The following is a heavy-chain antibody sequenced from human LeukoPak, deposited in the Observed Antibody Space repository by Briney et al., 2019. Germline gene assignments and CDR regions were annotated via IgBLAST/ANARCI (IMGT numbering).Heavy chain of an antibody. Sequence: SETLSLTCTVSGGSISSYYWSWIRQPAGKGLEWIGRIYTSGSTNYNPSLKSRVTMSLDTSKNQFSLKLSSVTAADTAVYYCARGPSYGDYSLFDYWGQGTLVTVSS. D-gene: IGHD4-17*01. CDR3: ARGPSYGDYSLFDY. V-gene: IGHV4-4*07. J-gene: IGHJ4*02. CDR1: GGSISSYY. CDR2: IYTSGST.